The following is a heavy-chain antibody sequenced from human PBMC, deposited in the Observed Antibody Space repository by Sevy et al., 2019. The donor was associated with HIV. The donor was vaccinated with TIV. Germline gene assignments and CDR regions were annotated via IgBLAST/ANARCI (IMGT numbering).Heavy chain of an antibody. J-gene: IGHJ6*02. CDR2: ISYDGSDT. CDR1: GFAFSNYYA. CDR3: AREDIVLGEDNYYGIDV. D-gene: IGHD2-15*01. V-gene: IGHV3-30*14. Sequence: GGSLRLSCAASGFAFSNYYAMHWVHQAPGKGLEWVALISYDGSDTYYADSVQGRFTISRDNSKNTRYLQMNSLRAEDTAVYYCAREDIVLGEDNYYGIDVWGQGTTVTVSS.